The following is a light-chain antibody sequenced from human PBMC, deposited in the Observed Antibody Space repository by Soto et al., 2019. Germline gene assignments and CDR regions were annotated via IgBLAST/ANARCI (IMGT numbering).Light chain of an antibody. CDR3: AAWDDSLNAYV. V-gene: IGLV1-44*01. J-gene: IGLJ1*01. CDR1: SSNIGSNT. Sequence: QSVLTQPPSASGTPGQRVTISCSGRSSNIGSNTVNWYQQLPGTAPKLLIYSNNERPSGVPDRFSGSKSGTSASLAISGLQSEDEADFYCAAWDDSLNAYVIGTGIKVTVL. CDR2: SNN.